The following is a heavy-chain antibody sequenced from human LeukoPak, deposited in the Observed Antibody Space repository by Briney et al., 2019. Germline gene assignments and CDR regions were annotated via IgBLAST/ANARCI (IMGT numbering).Heavy chain of an antibody. Sequence: GEPLRLSCAASGFTFSDYWMSWVRQAPGKGLEWVANIQQDGSEKYYVDSVKGRFTISRDNAKKSLFLQVSSLRGEDTAVYYCARDRGFSYGIDFWGQGTLVIVSS. D-gene: IGHD5-18*01. CDR1: GFTFSDYW. CDR3: ARDRGFSYGIDF. V-gene: IGHV3-7*04. CDR2: IQQDGSEK. J-gene: IGHJ4*02.